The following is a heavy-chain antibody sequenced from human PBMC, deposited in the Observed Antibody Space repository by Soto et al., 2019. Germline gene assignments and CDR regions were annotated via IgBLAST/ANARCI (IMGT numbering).Heavy chain of an antibody. Sequence: QVQLVQSGAEVKKPGASVKFSCKASGGTFSSYAISWVRQAPGQGLEWMGGIIPISETTNYAQKFQGRVTITADESKSTAYMELSSMRSEDTAVYYCARTQGSSTSLEICYYYYYGMDVWGQGTTVTVSS. V-gene: IGHV1-69*01. CDR1: GGTFSSYA. CDR2: IIPISETT. J-gene: IGHJ6*02. CDR3: ARTQGSSTSLEICYYYYYGMDV. D-gene: IGHD2-2*01.